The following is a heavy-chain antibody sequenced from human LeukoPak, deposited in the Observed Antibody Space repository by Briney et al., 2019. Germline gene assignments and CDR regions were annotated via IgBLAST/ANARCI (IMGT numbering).Heavy chain of an antibody. CDR3: ARQRPVGPTFYFDY. V-gene: IGHV4-59*08. CDR2: IYYSGST. J-gene: IGHJ4*01. Sequence: SETLSLTCTVSGGYTSGYYGSWIRQPPGKGLEWIGYIYYSGSTNYNPSLKSRVTISVDTSENQFSLKLSSMTAADTAVYYCARQRPVGPTFYFDYWGQGILVTVSS. CDR1: GGYTSGYY. D-gene: IGHD1-26*01.